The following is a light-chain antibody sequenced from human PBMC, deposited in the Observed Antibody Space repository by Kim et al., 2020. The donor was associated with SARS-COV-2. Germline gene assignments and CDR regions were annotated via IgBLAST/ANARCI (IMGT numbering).Light chain of an antibody. V-gene: IGLV4-69*01. Sequence: ASVKLTFILSSGTNNYATAGLQQLPGKGPRYLMRVYSDGRHTRGDGIPDRFSGSSSGSEYYLTISGLQSEDEADYYCQTWGSGIGVFGGGTQLTVL. CDR3: QTWGSGIGV. J-gene: IGLJ2*01. CDR2: VYSDGRH. CDR1: SGTNNYA.